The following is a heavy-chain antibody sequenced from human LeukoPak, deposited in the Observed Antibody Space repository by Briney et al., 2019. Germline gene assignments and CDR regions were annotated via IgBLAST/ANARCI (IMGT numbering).Heavy chain of an antibody. CDR1: GFTFSDYY. Sequence: GGSLRLSCAASGFTFSDYYMSWIRQAPGKGLEWVSYISSSSSNIYYADSVKGRFTISRDNAKNSLYLQMNSLRAEDTAVYYCARVGADYCGSGSYRAFDIWGQGTMVTVSS. D-gene: IGHD3-10*01. CDR3: ARVGADYCGSGSYRAFDI. V-gene: IGHV3-11*04. J-gene: IGHJ3*02. CDR2: ISSSSSNI.